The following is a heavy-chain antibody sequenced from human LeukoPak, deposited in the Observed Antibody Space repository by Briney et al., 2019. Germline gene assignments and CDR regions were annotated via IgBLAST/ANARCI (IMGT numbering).Heavy chain of an antibody. CDR3: ARDAPYGSGSYYNGAFDI. J-gene: IGHJ3*02. CDR1: GFTFSDYY. V-gene: IGHV3-11*06. D-gene: IGHD3-10*01. Sequence: PGGSLRLSCAASGFTFSDYYMSWIRQAPGKGLEWVSSISSSSYYKYYADSVKGRFTISRDNVKNSLYLQMNSLRAEDTAIYYCARDAPYGSGSYYNGAFDIWGQGTMVTVSS. CDR2: ISSSSYYK.